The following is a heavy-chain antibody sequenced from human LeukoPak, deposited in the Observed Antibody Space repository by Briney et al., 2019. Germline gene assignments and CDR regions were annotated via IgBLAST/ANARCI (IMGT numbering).Heavy chain of an antibody. Sequence: SETLSLTCTVSGGSISTSNYYWGWIRQPPGKGLEWIGNIFYSGSTYYSPSLRSRVTISLDTSRNQFSLKLSSVTAADTAVYYCATLGGYPNWFDPWGQGTLVTVSS. J-gene: IGHJ5*02. V-gene: IGHV4-39*01. CDR3: ATLGGYPNWFDP. D-gene: IGHD6-13*01. CDR2: IFYSGST. CDR1: GGSISTSNYY.